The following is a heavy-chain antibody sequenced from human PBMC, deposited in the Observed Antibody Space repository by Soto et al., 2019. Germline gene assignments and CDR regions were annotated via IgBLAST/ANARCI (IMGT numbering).Heavy chain of an antibody. CDR3: AKLPWEVAPS. Sequence: GGSLRLSCSASGFTFGNFWLHWVRQAPGKGLEWVSHIGPDGTDIVYAAAVKGRSLISREDAWNTVYLQMNSLEAEDTAVYYCAKLPWEVAPSWGQGTLVTAPQ. J-gene: IGHJ5*02. D-gene: IGHD1-26*01. V-gene: IGHV3-74*03. CDR2: IGPDGTDI. CDR1: GFTFGNFW.